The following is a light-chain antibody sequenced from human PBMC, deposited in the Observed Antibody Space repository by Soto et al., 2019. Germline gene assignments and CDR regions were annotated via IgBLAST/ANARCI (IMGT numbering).Light chain of an antibody. J-gene: IGKJ3*01. CDR3: HQRRNWPPFT. CDR1: QTVSTY. CDR2: NAS. V-gene: IGKV3-11*01. Sequence: EIVLTQSPATLSLSPGERATLSCRASQTVSTYLAWYQQKPGQAPRLLIYNASNRATGIAARFSGSGSETDFTLTISSLEPEDSAVYYCHQRRNWPPFTFGPGTKVEIK.